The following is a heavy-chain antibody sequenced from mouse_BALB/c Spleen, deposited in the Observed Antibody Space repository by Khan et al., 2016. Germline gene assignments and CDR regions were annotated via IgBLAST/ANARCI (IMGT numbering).Heavy chain of an antibody. CDR2: INPGSNYT. Sequence: QVQLQQSGAELAKPGASVKMSCKASGYTFTRFWMHWVKQRPGQGLEWIGYINPGSNYTDYNQNFKDKATLTADKSSSTAYMFLRSLTSEDSAVYFCAILLYSNYLFQAMDFLGPGISVPVSS. V-gene: IGHV1-7*01. D-gene: IGHD2-5*01. CDR3: AILLYSNYLFQAMDF. CDR1: GYTFTRFW. J-gene: IGHJ4*01.